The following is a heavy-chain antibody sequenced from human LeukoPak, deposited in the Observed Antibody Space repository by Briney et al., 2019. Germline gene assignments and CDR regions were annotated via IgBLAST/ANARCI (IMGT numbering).Heavy chain of an antibody. CDR3: ARDRYYDSSGYYLFYYGMDI. CDR2: IYYSGST. J-gene: IGHJ6*02. Sequence: PSETLSLTCTVSGGSISSYYWSWIRQPPGKGLEWIGYIYYSGSTNYNPSLKSRVTISVDTSKNQFSLKLSSVTAADPAVYYCARDRYYDSSGYYLFYYGMDIWGQGTTVTVSS. CDR1: GGSISSYY. D-gene: IGHD3-22*01. V-gene: IGHV4-59*01.